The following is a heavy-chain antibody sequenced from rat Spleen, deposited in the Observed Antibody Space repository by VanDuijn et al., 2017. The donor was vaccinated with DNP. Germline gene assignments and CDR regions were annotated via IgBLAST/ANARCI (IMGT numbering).Heavy chain of an antibody. V-gene: IGHV2-72*01. CDR2: IWANGNP. J-gene: IGHJ2*01. CDR1: GFSLTSNG. CDR3: ASLITTTFDY. Sequence: QVQLKESGPGLMQPSETLSLTCTVSGFSLTSNGVGWVRQPRGKGLVWMGTIWANGNPNYNSAVQSRLSISKDTSKSQVLLKMNSLQTEDTATYYCASLITTTFDYWGQGVMVTVSS. D-gene: IGHD1-10*01.